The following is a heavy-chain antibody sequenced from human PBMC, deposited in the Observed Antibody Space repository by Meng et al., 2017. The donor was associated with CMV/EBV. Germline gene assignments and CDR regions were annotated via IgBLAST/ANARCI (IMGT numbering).Heavy chain of an antibody. CDR1: GGSFSGYY. Sequence: SETLSLTCAVYGGSFSGYYWSWIRQPPGKGLEWIGEINHSGSTNYNPSLKSRVTISVDTSKNQFSLKRSSVTAADTAVYYCATSSYDYVWGSYRSGDYYGMDVWGQGTTVTVSS. CDR2: INHSGST. CDR3: ATSSYDYVWGSYRSGDYYGMDV. V-gene: IGHV4-34*01. D-gene: IGHD3-16*02. J-gene: IGHJ6*02.